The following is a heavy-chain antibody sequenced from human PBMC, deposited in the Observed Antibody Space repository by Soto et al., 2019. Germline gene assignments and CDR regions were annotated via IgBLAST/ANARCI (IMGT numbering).Heavy chain of an antibody. CDR3: SKGQHCSSTSCHFYYYCMDF. J-gene: IGHJ6*02. D-gene: IGHD2-2*01. CDR2: ISYDGKNK. V-gene: IGHV3-30*18. CDR1: GFTFSTYG. Sequence: QVQLVESGGGVVQPGRSLRLSCAASGFTFSTYGMHWVRQAPGKGLEWVAVISYDGKNKYYAQSVKGRLTISRDNSKNTLYLQVNSLIVEDTAVYYCSKGQHCSSTSCHFYYYCMDFWGQGTTVAVSS.